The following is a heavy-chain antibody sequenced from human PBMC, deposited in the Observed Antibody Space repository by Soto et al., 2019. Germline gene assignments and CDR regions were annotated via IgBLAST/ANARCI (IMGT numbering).Heavy chain of an antibody. Sequence: VQLQESGPRLVRPSETLSLSCTVSGGSISGYYWNWIRQPPGRGLEWIGYISNTGTTNYNPSLKSRVSISVDTSKNQVSLNLRAVTAEDTALYYCARDSAVGSSKRGFEYWGQGTLVTVSS. CDR3: ARDSAVGSSKRGFEY. CDR1: GGSISGYY. CDR2: ISNTGTT. D-gene: IGHD2-2*01. J-gene: IGHJ4*02. V-gene: IGHV4-59*01.